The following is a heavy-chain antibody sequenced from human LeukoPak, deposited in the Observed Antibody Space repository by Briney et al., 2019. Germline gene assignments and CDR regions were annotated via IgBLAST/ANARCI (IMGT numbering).Heavy chain of an antibody. D-gene: IGHD6-6*01. J-gene: IGHJ4*02. CDR1: GGSVSIGRYQ. Sequence: SETLSLTCTVSGGSVSIGRYQWSWVRQPPGPGLEWIGDIQYNGPPAYNPSLQNRVIILRDESRNQFSLRMSSVTAADTAVYFCARRKADRPRNYYIDYWGQGILVTVSS. CDR3: ARRKADRPRNYYIDY. CDR2: IQYNGPP. V-gene: IGHV4-61*01.